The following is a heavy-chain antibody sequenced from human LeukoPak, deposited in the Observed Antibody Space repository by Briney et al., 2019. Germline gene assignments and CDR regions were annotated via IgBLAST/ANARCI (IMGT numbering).Heavy chain of an antibody. CDR1: GGSISSYY. D-gene: IGHD6-19*01. Sequence: PSETLSLTCTVSGGSISSYYWSWIRQPPWKGLEWIGYIYYSGSTNYNPSLKSRVTISPDTSKNQFSLKLSSVTAADTAVYYCAKRYGSGWYFDLWGRGTLVTVSS. V-gene: IGHV4-59*08. CDR3: AKRYGSGWYFDL. J-gene: IGHJ2*01. CDR2: IYYSGST.